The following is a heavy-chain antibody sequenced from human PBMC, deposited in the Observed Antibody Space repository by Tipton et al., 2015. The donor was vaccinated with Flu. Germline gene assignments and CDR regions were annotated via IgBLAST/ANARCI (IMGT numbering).Heavy chain of an antibody. D-gene: IGHD6-13*01. J-gene: IGHJ2*01. CDR2: MYHKGPT. CDR3: ARGIYISSSWYV. CDR1: GGSININYY. Sequence: TLSLTCTVSGGSININYYWGWIRQPPGKGLEWIGRMYHKGPTYYNPSLRSRVTTSIDTSKNQFSLKLGSVTAADTAVYYCARGIYISSSWYV. V-gene: IGHV4-38-2*02.